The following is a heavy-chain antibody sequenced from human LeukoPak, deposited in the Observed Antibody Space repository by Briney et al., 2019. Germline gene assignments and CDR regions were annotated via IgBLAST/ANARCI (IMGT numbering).Heavy chain of an antibody. Sequence: SETLSLTCTVSGGSISSSSYYWGWIRQPPGKGLEWIGSIYYSGSTYYNPSLKSRVTISLDTSKNQISLKLTSVAAADTAVYYCASCYDFNYYYMHVWGKGTMVTVSS. J-gene: IGHJ6*03. V-gene: IGHV4-39*07. D-gene: IGHD3-3*01. CDR2: IYYSGST. CDR1: GGSISSSSYY. CDR3: ASCYDFNYYYMHV.